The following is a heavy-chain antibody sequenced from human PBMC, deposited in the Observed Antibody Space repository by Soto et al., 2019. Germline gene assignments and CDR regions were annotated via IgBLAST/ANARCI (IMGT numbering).Heavy chain of an antibody. CDR3: GRAGDYDFWSGYSNDAFDI. CDR1: SGSMSGYY. Sequence: SETLSLTCTVSSGSMSGYYWNWIRQPPGKGLEWIGYIYYSGSTKYNPSLKSRVTISVDTSKNQFSLKLSSVTAADTAVYYCGRAGDYDFWSGYSNDAFDIWGQGTMVTVSS. D-gene: IGHD3-3*01. J-gene: IGHJ3*02. V-gene: IGHV4-59*01. CDR2: IYYSGST.